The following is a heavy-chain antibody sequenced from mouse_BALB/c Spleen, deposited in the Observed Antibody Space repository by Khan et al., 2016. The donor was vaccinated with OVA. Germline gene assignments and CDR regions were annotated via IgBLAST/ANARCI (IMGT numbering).Heavy chain of an antibody. CDR2: IYPGDGNT. CDR1: GYAFSNYL. D-gene: IGHD2-14*01. Sequence: QVQLKQSGAELVRPGSSVKISCKASGYAFSNYLMNWVKQGPGQGLEWIGQIYPGDGNTNYNGKFKDKATLTADNSSTKAYMQLSSLTSEDSAVYFCARSGYDYVAYWGQGTLVTVSA. V-gene: IGHV1-80*01. CDR3: ARSGYDYVAY. J-gene: IGHJ3*01.